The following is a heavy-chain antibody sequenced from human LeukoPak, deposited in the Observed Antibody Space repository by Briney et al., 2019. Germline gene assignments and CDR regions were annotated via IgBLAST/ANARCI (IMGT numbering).Heavy chain of an antibody. D-gene: IGHD5-18*01. CDR3: ARGGSRTQLWTNYYYYYMDV. CDR1: GGSFSGYY. J-gene: IGHJ6*03. Sequence: SETLSLTCAVYGGSFSGYYWSWIRQPPGKGLEWIGEINHSGSTNYNPSLKSRVTISVDTSKNQFSLKLSSVTAADTAVYYCARGGSRTQLWTNYYYYYMDVWGKGTTVTVSS. CDR2: INHSGST. V-gene: IGHV4-34*01.